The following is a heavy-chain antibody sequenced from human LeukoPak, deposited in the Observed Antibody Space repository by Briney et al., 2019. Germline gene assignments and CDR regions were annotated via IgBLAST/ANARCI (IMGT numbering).Heavy chain of an antibody. D-gene: IGHD4-23*01. CDR1: GGSISSYY. Sequence: PSETLSLTCTVSGGSISSYYWSWIRQPPEKGLEWIGYIYYSGSPNYNPSLKSRVTISVDTSKNQFSLKLSSVTAADTAVYYCARAESSSRGNLRFDPWGQGTLVTVSS. CDR3: ARAESSSRGNLRFDP. J-gene: IGHJ5*02. CDR2: IYYSGSP. V-gene: IGHV4-59*01.